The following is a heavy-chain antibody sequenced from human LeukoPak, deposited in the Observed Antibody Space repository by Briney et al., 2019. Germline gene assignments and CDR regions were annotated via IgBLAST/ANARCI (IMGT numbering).Heavy chain of an antibody. J-gene: IGHJ4*02. CDR1: GFTFSSYA. Sequence: GGSLRLSCAASGFTFSSYAMSWVRQAPGKGLEWVSAISGSGGSTYYADSVKGRFTISRDNSKNTLYLQMNSLRAEDTAVYYCANFPTGGLYYFDYWGQGTLVTVSS. D-gene: IGHD3-10*01. V-gene: IGHV3-23*01. CDR2: ISGSGGST. CDR3: ANFPTGGLYYFDY.